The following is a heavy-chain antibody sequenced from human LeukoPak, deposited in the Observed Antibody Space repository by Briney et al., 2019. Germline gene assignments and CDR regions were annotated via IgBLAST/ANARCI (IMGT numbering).Heavy chain of an antibody. Sequence: SETLSLTCTVSGGSISSYSWSWIRQPPGKGLEWIGFIYYSGSTNSNPSLKSRVTISVDTSKNRFSLKLSSVTAADTAVYYCARVIGGILTGYFDYWGQGTLVTVSS. CDR3: ARVIGGILTGYFDY. V-gene: IGHV4-59*01. D-gene: IGHD3-9*01. CDR1: GGSISSYS. CDR2: IYYSGST. J-gene: IGHJ4*02.